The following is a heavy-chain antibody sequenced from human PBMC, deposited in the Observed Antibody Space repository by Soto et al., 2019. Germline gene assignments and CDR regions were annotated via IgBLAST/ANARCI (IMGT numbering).Heavy chain of an antibody. V-gene: IGHV3-23*01. CDR2: LSGSGYQT. CDR1: GFTFDSYA. J-gene: IGHJ4*02. CDR3: AKDRLTVFGVVVTFED. D-gene: IGHD3-3*01. Sequence: EVQLLESGGGLVQPGGSLRLSCATDGFTFDSYAMHWVRQAPGKGLEWVSSLSGSGYQTYYADSVKGRLTISRDRSKNTVYRQMNSLRAEDTAVYFCAKDRLTVFGVVVTFEDWGRGTLVTFAS.